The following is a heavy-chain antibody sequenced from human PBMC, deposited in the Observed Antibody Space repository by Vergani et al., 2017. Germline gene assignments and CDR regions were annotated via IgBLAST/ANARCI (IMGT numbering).Heavy chain of an antibody. Sequence: VQLLESGGDLVQPGGSLRLSCAASGFTFNHYAMNWVRQAPGKGLEWVAVISYDGSNKYYADSVKGRFTISRDNSKNTLYLQMNSLRAEDTAVYYCAKDRVIASSDYYSDTAAWFDPWGQATLVTVSS. CDR2: ISYDGSNK. D-gene: IGHD3-22*01. CDR1: GFTFNHYA. V-gene: IGHV3-30*18. J-gene: IGHJ5*02. CDR3: AKDRVIASSDYYSDTAAWFDP.